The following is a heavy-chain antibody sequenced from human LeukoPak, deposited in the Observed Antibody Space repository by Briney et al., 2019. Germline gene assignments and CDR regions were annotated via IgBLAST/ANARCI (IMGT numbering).Heavy chain of an antibody. V-gene: IGHV5-51*01. Sequence: GASLQISCEGSGSIFTSYWIGWVRQLPGKGLEWMGIIYPGDSDTRYSPSFQGQVTISADKSISTAYLQWSSLKASDSAMYYCARHSGSYLTPFDYWGQGALVTVSS. CDR3: ARHSGSYLTPFDY. CDR2: IYPGDSDT. CDR1: GSIFTSYW. J-gene: IGHJ4*02. D-gene: IGHD1-26*01.